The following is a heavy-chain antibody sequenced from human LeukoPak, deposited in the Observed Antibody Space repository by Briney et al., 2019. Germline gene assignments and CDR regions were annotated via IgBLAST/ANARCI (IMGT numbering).Heavy chain of an antibody. V-gene: IGHV1-18*01. CDR2: ISAYNGNT. CDR1: GYTFISYG. Sequence: ASVKVSCKAAGYTFISYGISRVRQAPGQGLEWMGWISAYNGNTNYAQKFKGRVTMTTDTSTSTVYMELRSLKFDDTAVYYCVRGRKLYSSGWYVEDDYWGQGTLVTVSS. J-gene: IGHJ4*02. D-gene: IGHD6-19*01. CDR3: VRGRKLYSSGWYVEDDY.